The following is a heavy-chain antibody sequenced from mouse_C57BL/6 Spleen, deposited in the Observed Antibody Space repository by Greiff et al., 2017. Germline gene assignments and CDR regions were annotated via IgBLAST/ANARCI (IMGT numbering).Heavy chain of an antibody. V-gene: IGHV1-82*01. CDR3: ASGLSWFAY. CDR1: GYAFSSSW. J-gene: IGHJ3*01. Sequence: VQLQQSGPELVKPGASVKISCKASGYAFSSSWMNWVKQRPGKGLEWIGRIYPGDGDTNYNGKFKGKATLTADKSSSTAYMQLSSLTSEDSAVYFCASGLSWFAYWGQGTLVTVSA. CDR2: IYPGDGDT.